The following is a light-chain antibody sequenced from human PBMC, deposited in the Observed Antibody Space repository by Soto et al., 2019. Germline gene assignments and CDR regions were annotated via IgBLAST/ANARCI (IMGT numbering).Light chain of an antibody. CDR3: ATWDDSLSRYV. CDR1: TSNIGSNY. CDR2: RSN. V-gene: IGLV1-47*01. J-gene: IGLJ1*01. Sequence: QSVLIKPPSASGTPGQKVTISCSGSTSNIGSNYIYWYQQFPGTAPKLLSYRSNQRPSGVPDRVSGSKSGTSASLAISGIRSEDEADYYCATWDDSLSRYVCGTGTKLPVL.